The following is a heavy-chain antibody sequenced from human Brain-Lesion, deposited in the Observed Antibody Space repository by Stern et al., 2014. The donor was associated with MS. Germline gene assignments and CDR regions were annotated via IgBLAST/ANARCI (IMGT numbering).Heavy chain of an antibody. J-gene: IGHJ5*02. CDR1: GGSVSSTSYA. V-gene: IGHV4-39*01. CDR2: IYYSGNT. CDR3: AGEEDIRYCSGGSCTGNWFDP. Sequence: VQLLESGPGLVKPSETLSLTCTVAGGSVSSTSYAWAWIRQPPGKGLEWIGTIYYSGNTYYSPSLKSRLTLSLDTSQHQFSLQLRSVTAADTAVYYCAGEEDIRYCSGGSCTGNWFDPWGQGTLVTVSS. D-gene: IGHD2-15*01.